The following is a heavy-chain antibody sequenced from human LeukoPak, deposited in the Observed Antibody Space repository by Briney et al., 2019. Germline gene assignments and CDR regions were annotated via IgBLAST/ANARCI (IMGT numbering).Heavy chain of an antibody. CDR3: ARDRDRSSGWYLWRAKGHNWFDP. Sequence: GASVKVSCKASGYTFTSYYMHWVRQAPGQGLEWMGIINPSGGSTSYAQKFQGRVTMTRDMSTSTVYMELSSLRSEDTAVYYCARDRDRSSGWYLWRAKGHNWFDPWGQGTLVTVSS. CDR1: GYTFTSYY. CDR2: INPSGGST. V-gene: IGHV1-46*01. J-gene: IGHJ5*02. D-gene: IGHD6-19*01.